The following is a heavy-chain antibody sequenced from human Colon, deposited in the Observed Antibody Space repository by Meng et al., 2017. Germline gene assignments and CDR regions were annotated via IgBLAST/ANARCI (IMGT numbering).Heavy chain of an antibody. CDR2: ISDHNSNA. D-gene: IGHD3-3*01. CDR1: GDSFRRYG. V-gene: IGHV1-18*01. CDR3: VRDLRETSGYYHYGS. Sequence: QLVKSGADLKRPGASVKISCKASGDSFRRYGISWVRQAPGQGFEWMGWISDHNSNANYAQKFRGRVTMTADTSTSTAYMELRSLGSDDTAIYYCVRDLRETSGYYHYGSWGQGTLVTVSS. J-gene: IGHJ4*02.